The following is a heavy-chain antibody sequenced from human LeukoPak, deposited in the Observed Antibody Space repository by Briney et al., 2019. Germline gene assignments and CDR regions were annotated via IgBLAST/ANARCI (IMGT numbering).Heavy chain of an antibody. CDR1: GFTFSSYA. CDR3: AKGIAVASYYFDY. V-gene: IGHV3-23*01. Sequence: GGSLRLSCAASGFTFSSYATGWVRQAPGKGLEWVSDISGSGGSTYYADSVKGRFTISKDNSKNTLYLQMNSLRAEDTAVYYCAKGIAVASYYFDYWGQGTLVTVSS. CDR2: ISGSGGST. J-gene: IGHJ4*02. D-gene: IGHD6-19*01.